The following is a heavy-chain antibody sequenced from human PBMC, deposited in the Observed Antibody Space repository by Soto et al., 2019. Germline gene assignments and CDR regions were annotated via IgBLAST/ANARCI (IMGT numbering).Heavy chain of an antibody. V-gene: IGHV4-31*03. CDR2: IYYSGST. CDR3: ARWWSGSRQGFDP. J-gene: IGHJ5*02. CDR1: GGSISSGDYY. D-gene: IGHD3-3*01. Sequence: PSETLSLTCTVSGGSISSGDYYWSWIRQHPGKGLEWIGYIYYSGSTYYNPSLKSRVTISVDPSKNQFSLKLSSVTAADTAVYYCARWWSGSRQGFDPWGQGTLVTVSS.